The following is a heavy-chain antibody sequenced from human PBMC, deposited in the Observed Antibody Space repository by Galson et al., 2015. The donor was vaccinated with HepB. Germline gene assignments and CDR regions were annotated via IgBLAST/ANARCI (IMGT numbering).Heavy chain of an antibody. CDR2: IKEDGSEK. CDR3: ARGGGI. D-gene: IGHD3-16*01. J-gene: IGHJ3*02. V-gene: IGHV3-7*03. Sequence: FLRLSCAASGFTVSSNYMSWVRQAPGKGLEWVANIKEDGSEKYYVDSVKGRFTISRDNAKNSLYLQMDSLRAEDTAVYYCARGGGIWGQGTMVTVSS. CDR1: GFTVSSNY.